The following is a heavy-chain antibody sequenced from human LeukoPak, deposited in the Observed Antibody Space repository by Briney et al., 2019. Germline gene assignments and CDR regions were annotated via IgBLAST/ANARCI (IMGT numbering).Heavy chain of an antibody. CDR1: GGSISSYY. D-gene: IGHD3-22*01. V-gene: IGHV4-59*01. J-gene: IGHJ4*02. CDR3: AREGYCDSSGYYDC. Sequence: SETLSLTCTVSGGSISSYYWSWIRQPPGKGLEWIGYIYYSGSTNYNPSLKSRVTISVDTSKNQFSLKLSSVTAADTAVYYCAREGYCDSSGYYDCWGQGSLVTVSS. CDR2: IYYSGST.